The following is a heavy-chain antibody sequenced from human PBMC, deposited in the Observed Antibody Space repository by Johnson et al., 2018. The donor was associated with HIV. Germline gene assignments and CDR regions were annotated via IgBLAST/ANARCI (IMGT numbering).Heavy chain of an antibody. CDR3: AKPPREVTVVDAFDI. Sequence: QVQLVESGGGLVKPGGSLRLSCAASGFTFSDYYMSWIRQAPGKGLEWVSYISSRGSTIYYADSVKGRFTISRDNAMNSVYLQMNSLRPEDTALYSCAKPPREVTVVDAFDIWGQGTMVTVSS. D-gene: IGHD4-23*01. CDR2: ISSRGSTI. J-gene: IGHJ3*02. CDR1: GFTFSDYY. V-gene: IGHV3-11*04.